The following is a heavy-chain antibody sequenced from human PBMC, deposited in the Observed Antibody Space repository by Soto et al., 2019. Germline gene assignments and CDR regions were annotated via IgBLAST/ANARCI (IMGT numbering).Heavy chain of an antibody. V-gene: IGHV4-59*08. D-gene: IGHD1-26*01. CDR1: GGSNSTFY. CDR3: ARSRSGSYPDAFDI. Sequence: SENLSLPCTGSGGSNSTFYWSWIRQPPGKGLEWIGYIYYSGSTNYNPSLESRVTISLHTSKNQFSLNLTSLTAADTAVYYCARSRSGSYPDAFDIWGQGTMVTVSS. J-gene: IGHJ3*02. CDR2: IYYSGST.